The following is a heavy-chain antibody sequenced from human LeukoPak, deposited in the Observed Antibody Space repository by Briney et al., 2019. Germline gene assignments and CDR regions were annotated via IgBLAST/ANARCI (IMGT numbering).Heavy chain of an antibody. CDR2: ISYDGSNK. V-gene: IGHV3-30-3*01. CDR3: ASFQNYDFWSGYYTLGNAFDI. CDR1: GFTFSSYA. D-gene: IGHD3-3*01. J-gene: IGHJ3*02. Sequence: GGSLRLSCEVSGFTFSSYAMHWVRQAPGKGLEWVAVISYDGSNKYYADSVKGRFTISRDNSKNTLYLQMNSLRAEDTAVYYCASFQNYDFWSGYYTLGNAFDIWGQGTMVTVSS.